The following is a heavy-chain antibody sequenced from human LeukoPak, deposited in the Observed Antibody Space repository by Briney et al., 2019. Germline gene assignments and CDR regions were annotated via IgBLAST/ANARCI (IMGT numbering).Heavy chain of an antibody. CDR2: IKQDGSEK. D-gene: IGHD1/OR15-1a*01. V-gene: IGHV3-7*01. CDR3: ARSGLNGPSTKQFDY. Sequence: GGSLRLSCAASGFTFSSYWMSWVRQAPGKGLEWVANIKQDGSEKYYVDSVKGRFTISRDNAKNSLYLPMNSLRAEDTAVYYCARSGLNGPSTKQFDYWGQGTLVTVSS. J-gene: IGHJ4*02. CDR1: GFTFSSYW.